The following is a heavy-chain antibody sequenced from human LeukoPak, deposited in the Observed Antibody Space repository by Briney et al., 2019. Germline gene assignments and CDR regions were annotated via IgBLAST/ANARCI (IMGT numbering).Heavy chain of an antibody. V-gene: IGHV3-30-3*01. CDR3: ARDGGGGYDPNCSGGSCYPFHFDY. CDR1: GFTFSSYA. D-gene: IGHD2-15*01. CDR2: ISSDGSHK. Sequence: PGGSLRLSCAASGFTFSSYAMHWVRQAPGKGLEWVAVISSDGSHKYYADSVKGRFTISRDNSKNTLYLQMDSLRAEDTAVYYCARDGGGGYDPNCSGGSCYPFHFDYWGQGTLVTVSS. J-gene: IGHJ4*02.